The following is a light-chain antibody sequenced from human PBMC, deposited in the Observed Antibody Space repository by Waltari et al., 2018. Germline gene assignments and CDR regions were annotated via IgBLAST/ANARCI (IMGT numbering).Light chain of an antibody. Sequence: QSALTQPASVSGSPGQSITISCTGTSSDVGGYNYVSWYQQHPGKAPKLMFSDVSKRPSGVSNRFSGSKSGNTASLTISGLQAEDEADYYCSSYTSSSTYVVFGGGTKLTVL. J-gene: IGLJ2*01. V-gene: IGLV2-14*03. CDR2: DVS. CDR1: SSDVGGYNY. CDR3: SSYTSSSTYVV.